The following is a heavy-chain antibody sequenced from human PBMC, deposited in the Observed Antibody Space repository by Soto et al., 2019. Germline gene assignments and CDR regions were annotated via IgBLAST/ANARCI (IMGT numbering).Heavy chain of an antibody. J-gene: IGHJ6*03. CDR2: IYYSGST. Sequence: SETLSLTCTVSGGSISSYYWSWIRQHPGKGLEWIGYIYYSGSTNYNPSLKSRVTISVDTSKNQFSLKLSSVTAADTAVYYCARGYSSSRHYYYYYMDVWGKGTTVTVSS. CDR3: ARGYSSSRHYYYYYMDV. CDR1: GGSISSYY. D-gene: IGHD6-13*01. V-gene: IGHV4-59*01.